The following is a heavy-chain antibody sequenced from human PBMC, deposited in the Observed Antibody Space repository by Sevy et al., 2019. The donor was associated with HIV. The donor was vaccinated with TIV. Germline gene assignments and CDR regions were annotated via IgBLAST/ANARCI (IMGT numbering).Heavy chain of an antibody. V-gene: IGHV1-69*13. D-gene: IGHD3-16*01. Sequence: ASVKVSCKASGGTFNNYAISWVRQAPGQGLEWMGGIISIFCTTNYAQKFQGRVTITADESTKTAYMELSSLRSEDTAMYYCAKTGRVGLGNWLDPWGQGTLVTVSS. CDR2: IISIFCTT. CDR3: AKTGRVGLGNWLDP. J-gene: IGHJ5*02. CDR1: GGTFNNYA.